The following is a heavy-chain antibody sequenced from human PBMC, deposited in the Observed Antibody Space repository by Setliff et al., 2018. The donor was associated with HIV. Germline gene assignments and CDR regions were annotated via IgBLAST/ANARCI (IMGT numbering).Heavy chain of an antibody. J-gene: IGHJ4*02. CDR1: GGSISSSSYY. Sequence: LSLTCTVSGGSISSSSYYWGWIRQPPEKGLEWIGSIYYSGSTYYNPSLKSRVTISVDTSKNQFSLNLTSVTAADTAVYYCAGHPAGTPARIDYWGRGTLVTVSS. CDR2: IYYSGST. D-gene: IGHD2-2*01. CDR3: AGHPAGTPARIDY. V-gene: IGHV4-39*07.